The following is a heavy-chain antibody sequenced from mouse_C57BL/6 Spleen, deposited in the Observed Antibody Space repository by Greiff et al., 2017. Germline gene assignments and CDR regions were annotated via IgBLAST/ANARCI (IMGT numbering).Heavy chain of an antibody. CDR2: IYPGSGNT. CDR1: GYSFTSYY. D-gene: IGHD1-1*01. CDR3: ASITTVGFDY. Sequence: QVQLKQSGPELVKPGASVKISCKASGYSFTSYYIHWVKQRPGQGLEWIGWIYPGSGNTKYNEKFKGKATLTADTSSSTAYMQLSSLTSEDSAVYYCASITTVGFDYWGQGTTLTVSS. V-gene: IGHV1-66*01. J-gene: IGHJ2*01.